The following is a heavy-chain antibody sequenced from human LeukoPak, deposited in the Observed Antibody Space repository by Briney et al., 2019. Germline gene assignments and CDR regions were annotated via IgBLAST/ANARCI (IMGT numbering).Heavy chain of an antibody. CDR3: ARDHKPRNYCSGGTCHSYYNAMDV. Sequence: GRSLRLSCAASGFTFNTYAMHWVRQAPGKGLEWVAVISYDGGNKYYADSVKGRFTISRGNSKNTLYLQMNSLRAEDTAVYYCARDHKPRNYCSGGTCHSYYNAMDVWGQGTTVTVSS. V-gene: IGHV3-30*04. CDR1: GFTFNTYA. J-gene: IGHJ6*02. CDR2: ISYDGGNK. D-gene: IGHD2-15*01.